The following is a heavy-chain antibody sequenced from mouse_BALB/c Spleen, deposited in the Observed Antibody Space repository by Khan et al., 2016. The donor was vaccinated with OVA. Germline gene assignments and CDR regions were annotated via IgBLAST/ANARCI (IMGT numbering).Heavy chain of an antibody. J-gene: IGHJ3*01. D-gene: IGHD4-1*01. CDR3: ASHLTGSFAY. Sequence: DVQLVESGGDLVKPGGSLKLSCAASGFTFSNYGMSWVRQIPDKRMEWVATINSNGSYTYYPDSVKGRFTISRNNAKNTQSLEMISLRSDDTAMYYCASHLTGSFAYWGQGTLVTVFA. CDR2: INSNGSYT. CDR1: GFTFSNYG. V-gene: IGHV5-6*01.